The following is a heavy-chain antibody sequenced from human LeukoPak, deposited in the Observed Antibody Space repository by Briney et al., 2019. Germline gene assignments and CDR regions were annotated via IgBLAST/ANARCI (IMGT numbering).Heavy chain of an antibody. J-gene: IGHJ5*02. Sequence: GGSRRLSCAASGFTFSSYWMNWVRQAPGKGLVWVSTIKSDGSWTTYADSVKGRFTISRDNAKNTLYLQMNGLRDEDTAVYFRVRETAYRFDPWGQGTLVIVSS. CDR1: GFTFSSYW. CDR2: IKSDGSWT. D-gene: IGHD1-1*01. CDR3: VRETAYRFDP. V-gene: IGHV3-74*01.